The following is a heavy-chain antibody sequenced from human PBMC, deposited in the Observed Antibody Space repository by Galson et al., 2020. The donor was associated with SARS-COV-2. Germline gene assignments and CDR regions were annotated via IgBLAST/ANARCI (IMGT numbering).Heavy chain of an antibody. J-gene: IGHJ4*02. V-gene: IGHV3-23*03. CDR3: ANYRTSDRYFFDF. D-gene: IGHD2-21*02. Sequence: GGSLRLSCAASGFTFSSSAMSWVRPAPGKGLEWVSLIHSGGSTSYAESVKGRFSVSRDDFRNTLFLQMNSLRAEDTAVYYCANYRTSDRYFFDFWGQGTLVTVSS. CDR1: GFTFSSSA. CDR2: IHSGGST.